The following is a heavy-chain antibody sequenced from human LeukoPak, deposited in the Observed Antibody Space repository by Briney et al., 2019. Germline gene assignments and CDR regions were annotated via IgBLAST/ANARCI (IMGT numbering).Heavy chain of an antibody. Sequence: SETLSLTCTVSGDSMTNYYWNWIREPPGKGLGWMGSIHHSGTTNYNPSLKSRLTMSVDTSKNQFSLKLTSVSAADTAMYFCAKTGSLMGRFFDYWGQGTLVTVSS. V-gene: IGHV4-59*01. CDR2: IHHSGTT. CDR1: GDSMTNYY. J-gene: IGHJ4*02. D-gene: IGHD3-10*01. CDR3: AKTGSLMGRFFDY.